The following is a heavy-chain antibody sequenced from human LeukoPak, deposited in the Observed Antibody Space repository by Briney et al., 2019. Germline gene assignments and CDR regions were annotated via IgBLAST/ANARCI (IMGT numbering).Heavy chain of an antibody. D-gene: IGHD3-22*01. Sequence: GGPLSLPGAASGFTFSSNSRNWVRQAPGKGREWVSSISSSISYIYYATSLRGRFTISRDNAKNSLYLQMNRLRAEDTAVYYCARGDSSGYYLPFDYWGQGTLVTVSS. V-gene: IGHV3-21*01. CDR1: GFTFSSNS. CDR2: ISSSISYI. CDR3: ARGDSSGYYLPFDY. J-gene: IGHJ4*02.